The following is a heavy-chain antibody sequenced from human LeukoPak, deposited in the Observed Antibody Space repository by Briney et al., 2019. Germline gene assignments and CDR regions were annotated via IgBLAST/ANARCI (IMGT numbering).Heavy chain of an antibody. CDR1: GFTFSSYG. V-gene: IGHV3-30*18. CDR2: ISYDGSNK. J-gene: IGHJ4*02. D-gene: IGHD5-24*01. CDR3: AKDPRDGYEYFDY. Sequence: PGGSLRLSCAASGFTFSSYGMHWVRQAPGKGLEWVAVISYDGSNKYYADSVKGRFTISRDNSKNTLYLQVNSLRAEDTAVYYCAKDPRDGYEYFDYWGQGTLVTVSS.